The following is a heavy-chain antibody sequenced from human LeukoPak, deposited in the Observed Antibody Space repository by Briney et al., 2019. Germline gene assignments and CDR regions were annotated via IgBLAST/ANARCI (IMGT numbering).Heavy chain of an antibody. CDR3: AKINGGRLDFDY. Sequence: PGGSLRLSCAASGVTFSSYGMHWVRQAPGKGLEWVAVISYDGSNKYYADSVKGRFTISRDNSKNTLYLQMNSLRAEDTAVYYCAKINGGRLDFDYWGQGTLVTVSS. CDR2: ISYDGSNK. V-gene: IGHV3-30*18. D-gene: IGHD3-16*01. J-gene: IGHJ4*02. CDR1: GVTFSSYG.